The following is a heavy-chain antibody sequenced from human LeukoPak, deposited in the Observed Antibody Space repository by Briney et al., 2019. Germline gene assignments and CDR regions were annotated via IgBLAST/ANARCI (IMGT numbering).Heavy chain of an antibody. J-gene: IGHJ4*02. CDR3: VRVGVRGVNDY. V-gene: IGHV3-64*02. D-gene: IGHD3-10*01. CDR1: GFTFSSYA. Sequence: TGGSLRLSCAASGFTFSSYAMHWVRQAPGKRLEYVSAISSNGGSTYYADSVKDRFTISRDNSKNMVYLQMGSLRAEDMAVYYCVRVGVRGVNDYWGQGTLVTVSS. CDR2: ISSNGGST.